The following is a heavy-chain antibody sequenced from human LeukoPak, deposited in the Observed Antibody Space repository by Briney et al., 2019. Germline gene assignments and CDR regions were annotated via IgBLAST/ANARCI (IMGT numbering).Heavy chain of an antibody. Sequence: MSSETLSLTCAVYGGSFSGYYWSWIRQPPGKGLEWIGEINHSGSTNYNPSLKSRVTISVDTSKNQFSLKLSSVTAADTAVYYCARGRMVRGVNYWGQGTLVTVSS. CDR1: GGSFSGYY. V-gene: IGHV4-34*01. J-gene: IGHJ4*02. CDR2: INHSGST. CDR3: ARGRMVRGVNY. D-gene: IGHD3-10*01.